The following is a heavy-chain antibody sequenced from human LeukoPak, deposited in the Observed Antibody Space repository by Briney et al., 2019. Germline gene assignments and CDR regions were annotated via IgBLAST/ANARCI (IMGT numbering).Heavy chain of an antibody. D-gene: IGHD3-10*01. CDR1: GIRHENNC. CDR3: AKRGVVIRGILVIGYHQEAYHYDF. J-gene: IGHJ4*02. V-gene: IGHV3-23*01. CDR2: ISERGGST. Sequence: PGVSVRLSFVVCGIRHENNCMRWVRHAPGKGLEWVSYISERGGSTTYADSVKGRFTISRDTSLNTLYLQMNNLRAEDTAVYFCAKRGVVIRGILVIGYHQEAYHYDFWGQGVLVTVSS.